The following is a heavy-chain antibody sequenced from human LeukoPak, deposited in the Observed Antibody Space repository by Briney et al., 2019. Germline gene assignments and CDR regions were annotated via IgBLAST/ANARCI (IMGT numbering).Heavy chain of an antibody. CDR1: GYTFTGYY. Sequence: ASVKVSCKASGYTFTGYYMHWVRQAPGQGLAWMGWINPNSGGTNYAQKFQGRVTMTRDTSISTAYMELSRLRSDDTAVYYCARWRLPRRWYFDLWGRGTLVTVSS. V-gene: IGHV1-2*02. D-gene: IGHD3-3*01. CDR3: ARWRLPRRWYFDL. CDR2: INPNSGGT. J-gene: IGHJ2*01.